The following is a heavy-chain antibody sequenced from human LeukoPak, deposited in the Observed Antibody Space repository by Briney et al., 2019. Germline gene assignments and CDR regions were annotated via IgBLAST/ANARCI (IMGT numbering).Heavy chain of an antibody. V-gene: IGHV1-18*01. Sequence: ASEKLSCNASGYTFTNNGINWGRQPHGQGHEWMGWSSGYQGSTKYAQNFQGRVTMTIDTSTSTAYMDLRSLRSDDTAIYFCARSDLGTITAGPFNWGQGTLVAVSS. J-gene: IGHJ4*02. D-gene: IGHD5-24*01. CDR2: SSGYQGST. CDR1: GYTFTNNG. CDR3: ARSDLGTITAGPFN.